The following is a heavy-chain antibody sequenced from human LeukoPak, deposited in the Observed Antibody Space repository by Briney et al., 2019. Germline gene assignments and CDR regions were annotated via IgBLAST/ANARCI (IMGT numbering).Heavy chain of an antibody. CDR3: ARDAVTTYSRYYYYMDV. CDR1: GGSISSYY. J-gene: IGHJ6*03. D-gene: IGHD4-17*01. V-gene: IGHV4-4*07. CDR2: IYTSGSL. Sequence: SETLSLTCTVSGGSISSYYWSWIRQPAGKGLEWIGRIYTSGSLNYNPSLKSRVTMSVDTSKNQFSLKLNSLTAADTAVYYCARDAVTTYSRYYYYMDVWGKGTTVTVSS.